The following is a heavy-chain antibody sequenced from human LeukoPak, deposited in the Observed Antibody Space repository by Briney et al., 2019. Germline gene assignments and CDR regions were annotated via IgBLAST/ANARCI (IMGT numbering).Heavy chain of an antibody. J-gene: IGHJ5*01. CDR2: VYHNGST. Sequence: SETLSLTCAVSGYSLSNFYYWAWIRQPPGTGLEWIGTVYHNGSTYYNPSLKSRVTISIDKSENQFSLRLRSVTAADTALYYCARDEEQLWFDSWGQGTLVTVSS. D-gene: IGHD1/OR15-1a*01. V-gene: IGHV4-38-2*02. CDR1: GYSLSNFYY. CDR3: ARDEEQLWFDS.